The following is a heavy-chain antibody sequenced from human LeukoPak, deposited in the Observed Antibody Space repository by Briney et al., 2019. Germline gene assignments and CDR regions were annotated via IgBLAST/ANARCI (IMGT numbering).Heavy chain of an antibody. CDR2: FDPEDGET. Sequence: GASVKASCKVSRYTLTELSMHWVRQAPGKGLEWMGGFDPEDGETIYAQKFQGRVTMTEDTSTDTAYMELSSLRSEDTAVYYCATVKKYSGYGRCPFDYWGQGTLVTVSS. CDR1: RYTLTELS. J-gene: IGHJ4*02. CDR3: ATVKKYSGYGRCPFDY. D-gene: IGHD5-12*01. V-gene: IGHV1-24*01.